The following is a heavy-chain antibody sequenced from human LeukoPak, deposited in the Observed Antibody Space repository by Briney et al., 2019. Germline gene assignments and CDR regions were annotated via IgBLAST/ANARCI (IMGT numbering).Heavy chain of an antibody. CDR2: ISYDGSNK. CDR1: GFTFSSYA. Sequence: PGGSLRLSCAASGFTFSSYAMHWVRQAPGKGLEWVAVISYDGSNKYYADSVKGRFTISRDNSKNTLYLQMNSLRAEDTAVYYCARDGSIAARQSFDYWGQGTLVTVSS. D-gene: IGHD6-6*01. CDR3: ARDGSIAARQSFDY. V-gene: IGHV3-30-3*01. J-gene: IGHJ4*02.